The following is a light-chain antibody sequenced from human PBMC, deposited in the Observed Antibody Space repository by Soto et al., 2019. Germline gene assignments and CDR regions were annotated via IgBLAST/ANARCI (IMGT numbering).Light chain of an antibody. V-gene: IGKV3-20*01. CDR1: QSVSSSY. CDR2: GAS. J-gene: IGKJ1*01. Sequence: EIGLTQSPGTLSLSPGERATLSCRAGQSVSSSYLAWYQQKPGQAPRLLIYGASSRATGIPDRFSGSGSGTDFTLTISSLEPEDFAVYYCQQYGSSRTFGQETKVEIK. CDR3: QQYGSSRT.